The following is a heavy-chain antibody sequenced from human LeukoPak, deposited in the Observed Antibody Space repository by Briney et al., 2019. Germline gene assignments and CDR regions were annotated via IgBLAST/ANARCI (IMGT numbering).Heavy chain of an antibody. CDR3: ARDPVMEPNAGYFDY. CDR2: IYSGGST. D-gene: IGHD1-14*01. J-gene: IGHJ4*02. Sequence: GGSLRLSCASSGFTVSSNYMSWVSQAPGKGLEWVSVIYSGGSTYYAASVKGRVTISRGHSKNTLYLQMNSLRADDTAVYYCARDPVMEPNAGYFDYWGQGTLVTVSS. V-gene: IGHV3-66*02. CDR1: GFTVSSNY.